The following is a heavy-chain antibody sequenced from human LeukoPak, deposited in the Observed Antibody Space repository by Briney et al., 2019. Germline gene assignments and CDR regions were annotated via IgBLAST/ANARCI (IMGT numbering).Heavy chain of an antibody. CDR2: INPSGGST. D-gene: IGHD6-13*01. CDR1: GYTFTSYY. J-gene: IGHJ5*02. Sequence: ASVKVSCKASGYTFTSYYMHWVRQAPGQGLEWMGIINPSGGSTSYAQKFQGRVTMTRDTSISTAYMELSRLRSDDTAVYYCARAWYPGPRWFDPWGQGTLVTVSS. V-gene: IGHV1-46*01. CDR3: ARAWYPGPRWFDP.